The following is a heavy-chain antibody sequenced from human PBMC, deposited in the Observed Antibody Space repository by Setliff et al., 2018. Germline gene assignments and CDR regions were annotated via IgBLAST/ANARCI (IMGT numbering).Heavy chain of an antibody. Sequence: GGSLRLSCAASGFTFSSEYMNWVRQAPGKGLEWVSYISSSSTSIYSDSVKDRFTISRDNAKKSLYLQMDSLRAEDTAVYYCVRELRVIVGVGIQGVFDIWGQGTMVTVSS. CDR1: GFTFSSEY. CDR2: ISSSSTSI. J-gene: IGHJ3*02. CDR3: VRELRVIVGVGIQGVFDI. V-gene: IGHV3-48*01. D-gene: IGHD3-22*01.